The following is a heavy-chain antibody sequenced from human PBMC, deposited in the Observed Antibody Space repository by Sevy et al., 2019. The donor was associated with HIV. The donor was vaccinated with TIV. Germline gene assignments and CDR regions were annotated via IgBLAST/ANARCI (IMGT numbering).Heavy chain of an antibody. V-gene: IGHV4-61*02. J-gene: IGHJ5*02. CDR3: ARATPGVTSTSGAFDP. Sequence: SETLSLTCTVSGGSISSGTYYWNWIRQPAGKGLEWIGRIYTSGSSDYSPSLKSRVTMSIDTSKIQFSLKLSSLTAADTAVYYCARATPGVTSTSGAFDPWGQGTLVTVSS. D-gene: IGHD7-27*01. CDR2: IYTSGSS. CDR1: GGSISSGTYY.